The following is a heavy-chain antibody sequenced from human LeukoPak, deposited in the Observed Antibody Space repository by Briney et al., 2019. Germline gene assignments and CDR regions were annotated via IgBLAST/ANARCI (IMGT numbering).Heavy chain of an antibody. Sequence: ASVKVSCKASAYTFTDYYVHWVRQAPGQGLEWMGRINPSSGDTNYAQNFQGRVTMTRDTSISTAYMELSRLRSDDTAVYYCATTSGYFYYWAQGPLVPVSS. D-gene: IGHD3-22*01. CDR1: AYTFTDYY. J-gene: IGHJ4*02. V-gene: IGHV1-2*06. CDR3: ATTSGYFYY. CDR2: INPSSGDT.